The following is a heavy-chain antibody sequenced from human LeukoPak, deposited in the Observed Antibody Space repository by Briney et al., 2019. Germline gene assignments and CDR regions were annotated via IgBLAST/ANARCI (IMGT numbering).Heavy chain of an antibody. V-gene: IGHV4-38-2*02. CDR3: ARSGMYYYDSSGILDY. CDR2: IYHSGST. J-gene: IGHJ4*02. D-gene: IGHD3-22*01. Sequence: SETLSLTCTVSSYSISSGYYWGWIRQPPGKGLEWIGSIYHSGSTYYNPSLRSRVTISVDTSKNQFSLKLSSVTAADTAVYYCARSGMYYYDSSGILDYWGQGTLVTVSS. CDR1: SYSISSGYY.